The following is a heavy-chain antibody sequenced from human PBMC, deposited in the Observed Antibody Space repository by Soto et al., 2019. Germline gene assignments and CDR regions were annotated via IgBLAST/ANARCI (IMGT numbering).Heavy chain of an antibody. V-gene: IGHV4-31*02. J-gene: IGHJ4*02. CDR2: IYYSGST. Sequence: PSETLSLTCTVSGGSISSGGYYWSWIRQHPGKGLECIGYIYYSGSTYYNPSLKSRVTISVDTSKNQFSLKLSSVTAEETAVYYCARESYDSSGYAPLRILGGVRAPQGFDYWGQGTLVTVSS. CDR1: GGSISSGGYY. CDR3: ARESYDSSGYAPLRILGGVRAPQGFDY. D-gene: IGHD3-22*01.